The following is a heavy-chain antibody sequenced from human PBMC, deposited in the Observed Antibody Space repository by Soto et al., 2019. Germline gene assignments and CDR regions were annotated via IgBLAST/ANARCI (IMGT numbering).Heavy chain of an antibody. Sequence: EVQLVESGGGLVQPGGSLRLSCAASGFTFSSYSMNWVRQAPGKGLEWVSSISSSSSYIYYADSVKGRFTISRDNAKNSLYLQMNSLRAEDTAVYYCARDEHYYYDSSGGEFDYWGQGTLVTVSS. CDR2: ISSSSSYI. CDR3: ARDEHYYYDSSGGEFDY. V-gene: IGHV3-21*01. D-gene: IGHD3-22*01. J-gene: IGHJ4*02. CDR1: GFTFSSYS.